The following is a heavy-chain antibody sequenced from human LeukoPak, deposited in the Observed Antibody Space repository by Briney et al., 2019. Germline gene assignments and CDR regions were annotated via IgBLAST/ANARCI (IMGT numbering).Heavy chain of an antibody. CDR2: IKEDGSET. CDR3: ARNGA. V-gene: IGHV3-7*01. Sequence: GGSLRLSCAASGFTFNSYWMSWVRQAPGKGLEWVANIKEDGSETYYVDSVKGRFTISRDNAKNSLYLQMNSLGADDTAVYYCARNGAWGQGTLVTVSS. J-gene: IGHJ5*02. D-gene: IGHD3-10*01. CDR1: GFTFNSYW.